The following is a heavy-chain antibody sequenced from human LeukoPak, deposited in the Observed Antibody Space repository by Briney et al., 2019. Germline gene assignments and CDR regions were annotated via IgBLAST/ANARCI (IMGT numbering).Heavy chain of an antibody. J-gene: IGHJ5*01. CDR1: GYAVTSGGFS. CDR3: ARSRQASGLFNS. D-gene: IGHD3-10*01. Sequence: SETLSLTCTVSGYAVTSGGFSWNWIRQPPGKGLEWIGCIYDRGPAYYNPSLKSRFTISVDRPKNQFFLNVTSLTAADTAVYYCARSRQASGLFNSWGQGTLVVVSS. CDR2: IYDRGPA. V-gene: IGHV4-30-2*01.